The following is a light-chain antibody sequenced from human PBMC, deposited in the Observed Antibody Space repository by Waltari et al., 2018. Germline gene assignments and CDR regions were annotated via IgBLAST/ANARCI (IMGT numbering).Light chain of an antibody. J-gene: IGLJ2*01. V-gene: IGLV2-14*03. CDR1: RTDIGPFNY. Sequence: QSALTQPAYVSASPGQSISISCTGTRTDIGPFNYVSWFQQLPGKTPKLLISDVSNRPSGVSNRFSGSKSANTATLTISGLQAEDEADYYCISFRSDNSRVFGGGTKLTVL. CDR3: ISFRSDNSRV. CDR2: DVS.